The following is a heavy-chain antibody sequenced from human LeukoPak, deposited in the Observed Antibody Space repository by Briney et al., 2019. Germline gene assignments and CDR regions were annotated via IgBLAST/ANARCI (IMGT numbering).Heavy chain of an antibody. D-gene: IGHD3-10*01. J-gene: IGHJ6*03. Sequence: NASQTLSLTCTVSGGSISSGDYYWSWIRQPPGKGLEWIGYIYYSGSTYYNPSLRSRVTISVDTSKNQFSLKLSSVTAADTAVYYCASYPWPGNYYYMDVWGKGTTVTVSS. CDR1: GGSISSGDYY. CDR3: ASYPWPGNYYYMDV. V-gene: IGHV4-30-4*08. CDR2: IYYSGST.